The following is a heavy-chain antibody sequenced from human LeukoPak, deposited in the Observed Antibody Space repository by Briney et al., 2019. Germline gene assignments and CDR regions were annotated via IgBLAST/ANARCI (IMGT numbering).Heavy chain of an antibody. D-gene: IGHD2-2*01. CDR2: LSSSGGST. J-gene: IGHJ5*02. CDR3: AKGGYCSSTSCYVGWFDP. Sequence: GGSLRLSCVASGFFFSNYDMNWVRQAPGKGLEWVSGLSSSGGSTYYADSVKGRFTISRDNSKNTLFLQMNSLRAEDTAVYYCAKGGYCSSTSCYVGWFDPWGQGTLVTVSS. CDR1: GFFFSNYD. V-gene: IGHV3-23*01.